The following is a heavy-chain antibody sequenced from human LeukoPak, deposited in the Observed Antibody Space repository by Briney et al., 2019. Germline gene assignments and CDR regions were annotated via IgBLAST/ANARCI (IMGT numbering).Heavy chain of an antibody. CDR1: GYTFTGYY. CDR2: INPNSGGT. V-gene: IGHV1-2*04. CDR3: ARAGTVEMTPLDY. Sequence: ASVNVACKASGYTFTGYYMHWVRQAPGQGREWMGWINPNSGGTNYAQKFQGWVTTTRDTSISTAYMELSRLRSDDTAVYYCARAGTVEMTPLDYWGQGTLVTVSS. D-gene: IGHD5-24*01. J-gene: IGHJ4*02.